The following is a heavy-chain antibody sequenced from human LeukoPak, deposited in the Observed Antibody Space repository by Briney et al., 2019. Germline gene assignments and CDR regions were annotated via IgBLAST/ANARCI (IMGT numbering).Heavy chain of an antibody. Sequence: SETLSLTCTVSGDSINNFYWSWIRQPAGKGLEWIGRIYTSGSTNYNPSLKSRVTISVDTSKNQFSLKLSSVTAADTAVYYCAITMVRGGVDYWGQGTLVTVSS. CDR3: AITMVRGGVDY. D-gene: IGHD3-10*01. CDR1: GDSINNFY. J-gene: IGHJ4*02. CDR2: IYTSGST. V-gene: IGHV4-4*07.